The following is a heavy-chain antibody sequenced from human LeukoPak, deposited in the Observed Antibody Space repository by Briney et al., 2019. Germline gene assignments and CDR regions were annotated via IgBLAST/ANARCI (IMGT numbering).Heavy chain of an antibody. D-gene: IGHD6-25*01. CDR3: ARSHSTGHAFDI. CDR1: GFTFSSYS. Sequence: KTGGSLRLSCAASGFTFSSYSMTWVRQAPGKGLEWVSSISSSSSYIYYADSVKGRFTISRDNAKNSLYLQMNSLRAEDTAVYYCARSHSTGHAFDIWGQGTMVTVSS. V-gene: IGHV3-21*01. J-gene: IGHJ3*02. CDR2: ISSSSSYI.